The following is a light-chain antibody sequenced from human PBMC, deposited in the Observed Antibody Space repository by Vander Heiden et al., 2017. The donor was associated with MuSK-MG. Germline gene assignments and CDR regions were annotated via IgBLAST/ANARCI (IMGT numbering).Light chain of an antibody. J-gene: IGKJ1*01. CDR1: QAISNY. CDR3: QKYDSAPWT. Sequence: DIQMTQSPSSLSASVGDRVTITCRASQAISNYLAWYQQKPGKVPKVLIYAASTLQSGVPSRFSGSGSGTEFTLTISSLQPEDVATYYCQKYDSAPWTFGQGTKVEIK. V-gene: IGKV1-27*01. CDR2: AAS.